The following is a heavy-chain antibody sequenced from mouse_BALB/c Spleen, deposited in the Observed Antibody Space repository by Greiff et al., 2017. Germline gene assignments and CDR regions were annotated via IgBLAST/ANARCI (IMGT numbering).Heavy chain of an antibody. CDR2: IRSKSNNYAT. CDR1: GFTFNTYA. Sequence: VQLKESGGGLVQPKGSLKLSCAASGFTFNTYAMNWVRQAPGKGLEWVARIRSKSNNYATYYADSVKDRFTISRDDSQSMLYLQMHNLKTEDAAMDYCVRHSDGYWYFDVWGEGTTVTVSS. V-gene: IGHV10-1*02. J-gene: IGHJ1*01. CDR3: VRHSDGYWYFDV.